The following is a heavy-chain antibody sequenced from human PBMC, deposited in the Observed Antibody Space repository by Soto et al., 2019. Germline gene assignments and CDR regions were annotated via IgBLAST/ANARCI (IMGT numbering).Heavy chain of an antibody. Sequence: QVQLVESGGGVVQPGRSLRLSCAASGFTFSSYAMHWVRQAPGKGLEWVAVISYDGSNKYYADSVKGRFTISRDNSKNTQYLQMNSLGAGDKAVYYCASDLRAPGGSCCYYGMDVWGQGTTVTVSS. V-gene: IGHV3-30-3*01. CDR3: ASDLRAPGGSCCYYGMDV. D-gene: IGHD2-15*01. CDR2: ISYDGSNK. J-gene: IGHJ6*02. CDR1: GFTFSSYA.